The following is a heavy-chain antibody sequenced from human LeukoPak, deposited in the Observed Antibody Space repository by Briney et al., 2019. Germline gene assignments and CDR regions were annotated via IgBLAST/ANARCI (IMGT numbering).Heavy chain of an antibody. CDR2: IYYSGST. Sequence: SETLSLTCTVSGGSISSYYWSWIRQPPGKGLEWIGYIYYSGSTNYNPSLKSRVTISVDTSKNQFSLKLSSVTAADTAVYYCARGQEWELPGELDPWGQGTLVTVSS. D-gene: IGHD1-26*01. CDR3: ARGQEWELPGELDP. V-gene: IGHV4-59*01. J-gene: IGHJ5*02. CDR1: GGSISSYY.